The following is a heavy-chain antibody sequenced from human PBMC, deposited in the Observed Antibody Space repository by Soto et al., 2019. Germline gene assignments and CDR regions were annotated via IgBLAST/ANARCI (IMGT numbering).Heavy chain of an antibody. CDR1: GFTFSSYW. CDR3: ARQIAARPEYFQH. J-gene: IGHJ1*01. D-gene: IGHD6-6*01. V-gene: IGHV3-7*01. CDR2: IKQDGSEK. Sequence: GGSLRLSCAASGFTFSSYWMSWVRQAPGKGLEWVANIKQDGSEKYYVDSVKGRFTISRDNAKNSLYLQMNSLRAEDSDVYYCARQIAARPEYFQHWGQGTLVTVSS.